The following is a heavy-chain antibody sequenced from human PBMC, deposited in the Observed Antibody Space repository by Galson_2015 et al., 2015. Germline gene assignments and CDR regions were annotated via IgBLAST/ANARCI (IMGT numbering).Heavy chain of an antibody. CDR2: FDPEDGET. Sequence: SVKVSCKVSGYTLTELSMHWVRQAPGKGLEWMGGFDPEDGETIYAQKFQGRVTMTEDTSTDTAYMELSSLRSEDTAVYYCATDHNQGGTTAHYYYGMDVWGQGTTVPVSS. D-gene: IGHD1-1*01. CDR1: GYTLTELS. V-gene: IGHV1-24*01. J-gene: IGHJ6*02. CDR3: ATDHNQGGTTAHYYYGMDV.